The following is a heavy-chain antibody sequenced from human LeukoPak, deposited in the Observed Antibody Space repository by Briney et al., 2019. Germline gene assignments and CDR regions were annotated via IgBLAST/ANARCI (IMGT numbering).Heavy chain of an antibody. V-gene: IGHV1-18*01. J-gene: IGHJ4*02. CDR3: ARDKSSSWLSNGY. D-gene: IGHD6-13*01. Sequence: GDSVKVSCKASCYTFTSYGISWVRQAHGQGLEWMGWISAYTGNTNYAQKLQGRVTVTTDTSTTTAYMELRNLTSDDTAVYYCARDKSSSWLSNGYWGQGTLVIVSS. CDR2: ISAYTGNT. CDR1: CYTFTSYG.